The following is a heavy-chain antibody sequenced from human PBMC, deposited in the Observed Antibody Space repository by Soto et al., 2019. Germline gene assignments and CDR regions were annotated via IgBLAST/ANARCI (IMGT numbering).Heavy chain of an antibody. J-gene: IGHJ3*02. CDR3: ANLDQRGDCSSTSCYGADAFDI. CDR2: ISYDGSNK. Sequence: QVQLVESGGGVVQPGRSLRLSCAASGFTFSSYGMHWVRQAPGKGLEWVAVISYDGSNKYYADSVKGRFTISRDNSKNTLYLQMNSLRAEDTAAYYCANLDQRGDCSSTSCYGADAFDIWGQGTMVTVSS. V-gene: IGHV3-30*18. D-gene: IGHD2-2*01. CDR1: GFTFSSYG.